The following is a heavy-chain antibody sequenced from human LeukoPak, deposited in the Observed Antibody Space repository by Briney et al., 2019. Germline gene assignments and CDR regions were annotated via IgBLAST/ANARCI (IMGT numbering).Heavy chain of an antibody. CDR1: GGSINNNDYY. CDR3: ARDSSTSYHFDF. V-gene: IGHV4-39*02. D-gene: IGHD2-2*01. J-gene: IGHJ4*02. Sequence: SETLSLTCTVSGGSINNNDYYWGWVRQSPGMGLEWIGSIYYSGYTYFNSSLKSRVTIADDTSKNQFSLKLSSVTAADTAVYYCARDSSTSYHFDFWGQGTLVTVSS. CDR2: IYYSGYT.